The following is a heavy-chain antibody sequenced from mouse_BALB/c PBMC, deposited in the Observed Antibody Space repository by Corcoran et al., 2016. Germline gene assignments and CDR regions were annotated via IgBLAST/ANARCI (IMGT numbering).Heavy chain of an antibody. Sequence: QVTLKESGPGILQPSQTLSLTCSFSGFSLSTSGMGVSWIRQPSGKGLEWLAHIYWDDDKRYNPSLKSRLTISKDTSSNQVFLKITSVDTADTATYYCARRRYYGSSYYAMDYWGQGTSVTVSS. CDR2: IYWDDDK. V-gene: IGHV8-12*01. CDR3: ARRRYYGSSYYAMDY. J-gene: IGHJ4*01. CDR1: GFSLSTSGMG. D-gene: IGHD1-1*01.